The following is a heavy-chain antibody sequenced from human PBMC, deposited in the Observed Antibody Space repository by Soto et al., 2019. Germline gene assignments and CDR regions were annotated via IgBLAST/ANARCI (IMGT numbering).Heavy chain of an antibody. CDR3: ARDLREDYYYMDV. CDR2: INSNGSST. CDR1: GFTFSSYW. J-gene: IGHJ6*03. D-gene: IGHD3-9*01. Sequence: EVQLVESGGGLVQPGGSLRLACAASGFTFSSYWMHWVRQAPGKGLVWVSRINSNGSSTSYADSVKGRFTISRDNANNTLYLQMNSLRAEDTAVYYCARDLREDYYYMDVWGKGTTVTVSS. V-gene: IGHV3-74*01.